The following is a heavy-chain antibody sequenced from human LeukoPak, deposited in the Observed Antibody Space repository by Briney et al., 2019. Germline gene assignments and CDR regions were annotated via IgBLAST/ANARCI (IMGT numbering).Heavy chain of an antibody. CDR2: IYYSGST. V-gene: IGHV4-31*03. CDR3: ASALYYFYMDV. Sequence: PSQTLSLTCTVSGGSVSSGGYYWGWVRQHPGKGLEWIGYIYYSGSTYYNPSLKSRVTISLDTSKNHFSLTLSSVTAAHTAVYYCASALYYFYMDVWGKGTTVTVSS. CDR1: GGSVSSGGYY. J-gene: IGHJ6*03.